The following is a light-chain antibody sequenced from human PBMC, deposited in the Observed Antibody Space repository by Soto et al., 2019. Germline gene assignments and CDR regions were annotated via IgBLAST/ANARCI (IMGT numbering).Light chain of an antibody. V-gene: IGKV1-9*01. CDR1: HDISSY. J-gene: IGKJ5*01. Sequence: DIQMTQSPSTLSAFVGDRVTITCRASHDISSYLTWYQQKPGKAPTVLIYAASTLQGGVPSRFSGSGSGTDFTLTINSLQPEDFATYYCQQANSFPITFGQGTRLEIK. CDR2: AAS. CDR3: QQANSFPIT.